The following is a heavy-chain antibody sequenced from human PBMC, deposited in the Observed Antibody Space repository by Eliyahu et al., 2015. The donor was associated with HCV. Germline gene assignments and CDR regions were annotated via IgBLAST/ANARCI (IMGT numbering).Heavy chain of an antibody. CDR3: AKDMGQWLVLPFDY. J-gene: IGHJ4*02. CDR2: ISWNSGSK. V-gene: IGHV3-9*01. D-gene: IGHD6-19*01. CDR1: GFTFDDYA. Sequence: EVQLVESGGGLVQPGRSLRLSCAASGFTFDDYAMHWVRQAPGKGLEWVSGISWNSGSKGYADSVKGRFTISRDNAKNSLYLQMNSLRAEDTALYYCAKDMGQWLVLPFDYWGQGTLVTVSS.